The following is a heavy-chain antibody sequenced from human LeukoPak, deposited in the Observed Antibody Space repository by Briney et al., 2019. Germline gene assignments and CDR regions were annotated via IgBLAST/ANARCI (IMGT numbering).Heavy chain of an antibody. V-gene: IGHV4-59*01. CDR1: VGSTSSYF. D-gene: IGHD3-10*01. Sequence: SETLSLTSTVSVGSTSSYFRSCIWQPLRRGLEWIGYIYYSGSTNYNTSLKCRVTISVDTSKNQFSLKLSSVTAADTAVYYCARDQSVRGADYGMDVWGKGTTVTVSS. J-gene: IGHJ6*04. CDR3: ARDQSVRGADYGMDV. CDR2: IYYSGST.